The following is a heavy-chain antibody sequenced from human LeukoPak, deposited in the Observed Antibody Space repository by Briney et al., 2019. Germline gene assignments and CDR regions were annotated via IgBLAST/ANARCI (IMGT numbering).Heavy chain of an antibody. J-gene: IGHJ4*02. CDR2: ISGSGGST. CDR1: GFTFSSYA. D-gene: IGHD5-12*01. Sequence: GGSLRLSCAASGFTFSSYAMSWVRQAPGKGLEWVSAISGSGGSTYYADSVKGRFTISRDNSENTLYLQMNSLRAEDTAVYYCAKAGGRGYSGYDDYWGQGTLVTVSS. V-gene: IGHV3-23*01. CDR3: AKAGGRGYSGYDDY.